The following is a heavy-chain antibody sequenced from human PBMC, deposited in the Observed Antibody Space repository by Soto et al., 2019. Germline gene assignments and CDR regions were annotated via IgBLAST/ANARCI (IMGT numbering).Heavy chain of an antibody. V-gene: IGHV4-59*01. CDR2: VSSSGST. D-gene: IGHD3-22*01. CDR3: ASGFYDSRGYSEAFDI. Sequence: SETLSLTCTVSGGSISGDHWNWIRQPPGKGLEWIAYVSSSGSTKYNPSLKSRVTISIDTTKNQFSLRLSSVTAADTAVYYCASGFYDSRGYSEAFDIWGQGTKVTV. J-gene: IGHJ3*02. CDR1: GGSISGDH.